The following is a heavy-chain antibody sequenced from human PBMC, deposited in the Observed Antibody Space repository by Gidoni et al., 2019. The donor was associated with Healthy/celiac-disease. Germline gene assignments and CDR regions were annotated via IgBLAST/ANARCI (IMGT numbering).Heavy chain of an antibody. CDR2: IFSNDEK. J-gene: IGHJ6*03. D-gene: IGHD6-19*01. CDR3: ARIAGVAGILYYYYYMDV. Sequence: QVTLKESGPVLVKPTETLTLTCTVSGFSLSNARMGVSWIRQPPGKALEWLAHIFSNDEKSYSTSLKSRLTISKDTSKSQVVLTMTNMDPVDTATYYCARIAGVAGILYYYYYMDVWGKGTTVTVSS. V-gene: IGHV2-26*01. CDR1: GFSLSNARMG.